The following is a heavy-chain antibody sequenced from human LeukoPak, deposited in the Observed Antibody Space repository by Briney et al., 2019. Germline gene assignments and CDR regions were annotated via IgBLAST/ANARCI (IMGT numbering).Heavy chain of an antibody. CDR2: INAGNGNT. D-gene: IGHD3-22*01. CDR1: GYTFTSYA. V-gene: IGHV1-3*01. Sequence: GASVKVYCKASGYTFTSYAMHWVRRAPGQRLEWMGWINAGNGNTKYSQKFQGRVTITRDTSASTAYMELSSLRTEDTAVYYCARLPPYYYDSSGYSEPDFDYWGQGTLVTVSS. CDR3: ARLPPYYYDSSGYSEPDFDY. J-gene: IGHJ4*02.